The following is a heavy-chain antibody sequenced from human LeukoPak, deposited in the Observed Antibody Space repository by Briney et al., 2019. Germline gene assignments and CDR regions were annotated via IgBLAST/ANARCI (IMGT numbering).Heavy chain of an antibody. CDR1: GGSISSSSYY. CDR2: IFYSGST. V-gene: IGHV4-39*07. Sequence: SETLSLTCTVSGGSISSSSYYWGWIRQPPGKGLEWIGSIFYSGSTYYNPPLKSRVTISVDTSKNQFSLRLSSVTAADTAVYYCARLSRGQLWLRYYYYMDVWGKGTTVTISS. J-gene: IGHJ6*03. CDR3: ARLSRGQLWLRYYYYMDV. D-gene: IGHD5-18*01.